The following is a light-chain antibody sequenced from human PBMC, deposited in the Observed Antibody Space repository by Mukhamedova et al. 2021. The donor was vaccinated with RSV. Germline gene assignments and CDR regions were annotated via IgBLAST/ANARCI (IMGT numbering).Light chain of an antibody. Sequence: WYQRRVHGKAPKRLIYAASSLQRGVSSRFSGGGSGTEFTLTISSLQPEDFATYYCLQHHSYPYTFGQGTKLEIK. V-gene: IGKV1-17*01. J-gene: IGKJ2*01. CDR3: LQHHSYPYT. CDR2: AAS.